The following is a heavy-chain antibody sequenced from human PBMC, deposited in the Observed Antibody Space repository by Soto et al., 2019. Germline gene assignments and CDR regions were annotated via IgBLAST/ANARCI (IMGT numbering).Heavy chain of an antibody. D-gene: IGHD3-10*01. CDR2: ISSSGSTT. V-gene: IGHV3-11*04. Sequence: QVQLVESGGGLVKPGGSLRLSCAASGFTFSDYYMSWIRQAPGKGLEWVSYISSSGSTTYYADSVKGRFTISRDNAKNSLYLQMNSLRAEDTAVYYCARDYYGSGSYYSSRSDLFRLSYYYYGMDVWGQGTTVTVSS. CDR1: GFTFSDYY. CDR3: ARDYYGSGSYYSSRSDLFRLSYYYYGMDV. J-gene: IGHJ6*02.